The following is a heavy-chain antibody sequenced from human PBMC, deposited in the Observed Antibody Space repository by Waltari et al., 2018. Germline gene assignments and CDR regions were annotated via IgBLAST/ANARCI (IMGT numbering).Heavy chain of an antibody. D-gene: IGHD3-16*01. CDR1: GDSINSGSYF. J-gene: IGHJ4*02. CDR3: TRDPAGGIDV. V-gene: IGHV4-61*02. CDR2: IYKYGNT. Sequence: QVQLQESGPGLVKPSEPLSLTCNVSGDSINSGSYFWRWIRQPAGEGVEFMWRIYKYGNTIYNPSLTGRVTITMDMSRNQFSLRLKSVTAADTAVYYCTRDPAGGIDVWGQGTLVTVSS.